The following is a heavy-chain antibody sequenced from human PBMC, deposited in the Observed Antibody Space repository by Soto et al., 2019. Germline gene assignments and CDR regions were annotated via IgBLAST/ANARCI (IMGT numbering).Heavy chain of an antibody. D-gene: IGHD4-17*01. CDR3: ARDGRDYGGNYFDY. V-gene: IGHV3-33*01. J-gene: IGHJ4*02. CDR1: GFTLRSYG. CDR2: ISFDGSKK. Sequence: QVQLVESGGGVVQPGRSLSLSCAASGFTLRSYGMHWVRQAPGKGLEWVALISFDGSKKYYADSVKGRFTISRDNSKIILYLQMSSLRDEDTAMYYCARDGRDYGGNYFDYWGQGTLVTVSS.